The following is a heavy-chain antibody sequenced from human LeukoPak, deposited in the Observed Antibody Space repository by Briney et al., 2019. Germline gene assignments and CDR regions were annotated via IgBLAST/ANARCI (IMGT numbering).Heavy chain of an antibody. CDR1: GFTFSSYA. CDR3: AKGIAAAGTPYTDY. Sequence: GGSLRLSWAASGFTFSSYAMSWVRQAPGKGLEWVSAISGSGGSTYYADSVKGRFTISRDNSKNTLYLQVNSLRAEDTAVYYCAKGIAAAGTPYTDYWGQGTLVTVSS. V-gene: IGHV3-23*01. D-gene: IGHD6-13*01. J-gene: IGHJ4*02. CDR2: ISGSGGST.